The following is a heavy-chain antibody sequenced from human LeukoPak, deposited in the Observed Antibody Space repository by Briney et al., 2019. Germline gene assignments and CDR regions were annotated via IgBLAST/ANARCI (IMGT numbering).Heavy chain of an antibody. Sequence: PGGSLRLSCAASGFTFSSYSMNWDRQAPGRGLEWVSSISSSSSYIYYADSVKGRFTISRDNAKNSLYLQMNSLRAEDTAVYYCARDPDSSGYYYGAFDIWGQGTMVTVSS. V-gene: IGHV3-21*01. CDR3: ARDPDSSGYYYGAFDI. CDR2: ISSSSSYI. J-gene: IGHJ3*02. CDR1: GFTFSSYS. D-gene: IGHD3-22*01.